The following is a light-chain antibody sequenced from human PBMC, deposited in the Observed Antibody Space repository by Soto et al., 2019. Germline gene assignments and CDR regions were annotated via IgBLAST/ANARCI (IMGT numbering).Light chain of an antibody. CDR1: SSNIGSKY. CDR2: RNN. Sequence: QSVLTQPPSASGTPGQRVTISCSGSSSNIGSKYVYWYQQLPGTAPKLLIYRNNQRPSGVPDRFSGSKSGTSASLAISGLRSEDEADYYCAAWDANVGGPAFGEGTNVTVL. V-gene: IGLV1-47*01. CDR3: AAWDANVGGPA. J-gene: IGLJ2*01.